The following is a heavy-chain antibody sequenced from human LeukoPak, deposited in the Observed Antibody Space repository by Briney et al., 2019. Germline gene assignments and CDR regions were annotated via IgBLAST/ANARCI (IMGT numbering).Heavy chain of an antibody. CDR1: GGSFSGYY. CDR3: ARAQPYSSGWYDAFDI. CDR2: INHSGST. D-gene: IGHD6-19*01. Sequence: SETLSLTCAVYGGSFSGYYWSWIRQPPGKGLEWIGEINHSGSTNYNPSLKSRVTISVDTSKNQFSLKLSSVTAADTAVYYCARAQPYSSGWYDAFDIWGKGTMVTVSS. V-gene: IGHV4-34*01. J-gene: IGHJ3*02.